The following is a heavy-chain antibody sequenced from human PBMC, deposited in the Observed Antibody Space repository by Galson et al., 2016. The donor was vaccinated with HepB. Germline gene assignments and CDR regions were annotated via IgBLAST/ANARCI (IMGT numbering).Heavy chain of an antibody. V-gene: IGHV3-23*01. CDR3: AKGTTTYYYFYMDV. J-gene: IGHJ6*03. Sequence: SLRLSCAASGITFSSYVMNWVRQAPGKGLEWVSVISDSGGGTNYADSVRGPFTISRDNSKNTLYLQMSGLRAEDTATYYCAKGTTTYYYFYMDVWGKGTTVTVSS. CDR1: GITFSSYV. D-gene: IGHD1-26*01. CDR2: ISDSGGGT.